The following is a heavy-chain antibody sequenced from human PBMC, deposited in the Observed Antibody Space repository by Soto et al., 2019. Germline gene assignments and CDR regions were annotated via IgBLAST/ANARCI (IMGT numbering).Heavy chain of an antibody. J-gene: IGHJ4*02. Sequence: QLQLQESGPGLVKPSETLSLTCTVSGGSISSSSYYWGWIRQPPGKGLEWIGSIYYSGSTYYNPSLKSRVTLFVATSKNQFSLKLSSVTAADTAVYYRARPFAHSSGHIDYWGQGTLVTVSS. CDR3: ARPFAHSSGHIDY. V-gene: IGHV4-39*01. CDR1: GGSISSSSYY. CDR2: IYYSGST. D-gene: IGHD3-22*01.